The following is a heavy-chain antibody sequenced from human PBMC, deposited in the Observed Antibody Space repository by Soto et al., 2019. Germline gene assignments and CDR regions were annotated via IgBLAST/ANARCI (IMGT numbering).Heavy chain of an antibody. V-gene: IGHV3-21*01. Sequence: LRLSCSASGFTFSSYSMNWVRQAPGKGLEWVSSISSSSSYIYYADSVKGRFTISRDNAKNSLYLQMNSLRAEDTAVYYCARVAEYYDFWSGYYKRANVYYYGMDVWGQGTKVTVSS. CDR1: GFTFSSYS. D-gene: IGHD3-3*01. J-gene: IGHJ6*02. CDR2: ISSSSSYI. CDR3: ARVAEYYDFWSGYYKRANVYYYGMDV.